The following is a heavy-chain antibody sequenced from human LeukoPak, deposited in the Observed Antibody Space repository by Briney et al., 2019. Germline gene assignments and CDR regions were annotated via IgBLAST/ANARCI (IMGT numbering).Heavy chain of an antibody. V-gene: IGHV4-59*01. D-gene: IGHD2-15*01. CDR1: GGSFRDYY. J-gene: IGHJ4*02. CDR3: ARGPIEFIYFFDE. Sequence: SETLSLTCSVSGGSFRDYYWSWIRQPPGKGLEWIGYVFHSGRTHYNPSLKRRVTISLETNKNQFSLKLNSVPAVYTPVYYFARGPIEFIYFFDECGEGKVVIVSS. CDR2: VFHSGRT.